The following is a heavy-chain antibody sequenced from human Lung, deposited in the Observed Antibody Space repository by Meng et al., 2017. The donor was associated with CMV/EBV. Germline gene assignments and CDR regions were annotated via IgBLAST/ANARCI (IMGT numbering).Heavy chain of an antibody. V-gene: IGHV1-8*01. CDR2: MNTNSGNT. J-gene: IGHJ5*02. Sequence: SVXVSXXASGYTFTSYDINWVRQATGQGLEWMGWMNTNSGNTAYAPKFQGRLTMTRNTSINTAYMDLNSLRSEDTAIYYCTRGRGSTHKGNWFDPWGQGTLVTVSS. D-gene: IGHD3-10*01. CDR3: TRGRGSTHKGNWFDP. CDR1: GYTFTSYD.